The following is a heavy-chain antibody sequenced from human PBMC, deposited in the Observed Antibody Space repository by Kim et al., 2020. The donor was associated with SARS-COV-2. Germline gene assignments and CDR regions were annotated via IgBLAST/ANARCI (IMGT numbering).Heavy chain of an antibody. CDR1: GGTFSSYA. Sequence: SVKVSCKASGGTFSSYAISWVRQAPGQGLEWMGRIIPILGIANYAQKFQGRVTITADKSTSTAYMELSSLRSEDTAVYYCARETYYWGSGSFAGWFDPWGQGTLVTVSS. CDR2: IIPILGIA. V-gene: IGHV1-69*04. CDR3: ARETYYWGSGSFAGWFDP. D-gene: IGHD3-10*01. J-gene: IGHJ5*02.